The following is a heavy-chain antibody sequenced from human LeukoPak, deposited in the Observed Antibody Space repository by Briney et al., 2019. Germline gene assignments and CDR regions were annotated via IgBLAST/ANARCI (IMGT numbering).Heavy chain of an antibody. CDR1: GFTVNSNH. J-gene: IGHJ4*02. CDR2: IYRGGTT. CDR3: AREEAEMATIS. V-gene: IGHV3-66*01. D-gene: IGHD5-24*01. Sequence: GGSLRLSCAASGFTVNSNHMSWVRQAPGKGLEWVSIIYRGGTTYYVDSVNGRFTISRDNSKNTLYLQMNNLRADDTAVYYGAREEAEMATISWGQGTLVTVSS.